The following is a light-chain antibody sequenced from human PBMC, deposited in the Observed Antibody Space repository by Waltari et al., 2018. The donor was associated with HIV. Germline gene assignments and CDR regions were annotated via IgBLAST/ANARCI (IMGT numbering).Light chain of an antibody. J-gene: IGLJ3*02. V-gene: IGLV3-1*01. CDR2: QDS. Sequence: SYELTQPPSVSVSPGQTASITCSGDKLGDKYACWYHQKPGQSPVLVISQDSKRPSVIPERFSGSNSGNTATLTISGTQAMDEADYYCQAWDSNTWVFGGGTKLTVL. CDR3: QAWDSNTWV. CDR1: KLGDKY.